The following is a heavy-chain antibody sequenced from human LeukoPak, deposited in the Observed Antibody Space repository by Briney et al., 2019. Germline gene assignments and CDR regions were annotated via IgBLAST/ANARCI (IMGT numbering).Heavy chain of an antibody. D-gene: IGHD2-21*01. J-gene: IGHJ4*02. CDR2: IRSKTYGGAT. CDR1: GFTFSSYG. V-gene: IGHV3-49*04. CDR3: TRDASLYSETPFDY. Sequence: LSGGSLRLSCAASGFTFSSYGMHWVRQAPGKGLEWVGFIRSKTYGGATEYAASVKGRFIISRDDSKSIAYLQMNSLKTEDTAVYYCTRDASLYSETPFDYWGQGTLVTVSS.